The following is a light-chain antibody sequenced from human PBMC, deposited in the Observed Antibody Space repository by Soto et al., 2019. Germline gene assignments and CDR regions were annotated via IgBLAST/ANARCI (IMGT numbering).Light chain of an antibody. CDR2: DAS. Sequence: EIVLPQSPGTLSLSPGERATLSCRASQSVSSSYLAWYQQKPGQAPRLLISDASNRATGIPARFSGGGSGTEFTLTISSLQSADFAVYYCQQYNNWPQTFGQGTKV. V-gene: IGKV3-15*01. CDR1: QSVSSSY. CDR3: QQYNNWPQT. J-gene: IGKJ1*01.